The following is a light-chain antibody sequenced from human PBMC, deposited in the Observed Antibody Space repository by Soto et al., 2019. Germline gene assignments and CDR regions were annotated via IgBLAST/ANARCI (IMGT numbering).Light chain of an antibody. CDR3: SSYAGSSTPYV. V-gene: IGLV2-11*01. Sequence: QSALTQPRSVSGSLGQSVTISCTGTSSDVGGYNYVSWYQQHPGKAPKLMIYDVNKRPSGVPDRFSGSKSGNTASLIISGLQTEDEADYYCSSYAGSSTPYVFGTGTKLTVL. CDR1: SSDVGGYNY. CDR2: DVN. J-gene: IGLJ1*01.